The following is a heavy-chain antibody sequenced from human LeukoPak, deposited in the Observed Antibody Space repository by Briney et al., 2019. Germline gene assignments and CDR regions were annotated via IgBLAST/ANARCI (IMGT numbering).Heavy chain of an antibody. CDR2: IYSGGST. J-gene: IGHJ4*02. CDR3: ASGRAQFDY. Sequence: GGSLTLSCAASGCTLSNNYMSWVRQAPGKGLEWVSVIYSGGSTYYADSVKGRFTISRDNSKNTLYLQMNSLRAEDTAVYYCASGRAQFDYWGQGTLVTVSS. V-gene: IGHV3-66*01. CDR1: GCTLSNNY.